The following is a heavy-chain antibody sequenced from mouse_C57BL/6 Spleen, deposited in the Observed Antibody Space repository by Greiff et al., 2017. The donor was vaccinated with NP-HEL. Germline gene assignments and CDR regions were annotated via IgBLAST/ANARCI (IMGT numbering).Heavy chain of an antibody. Sequence: DVKLVESEGGLVQPGSSMKLSCTASGFTFSDYYMAWVRQVPEKGLEWVANINYDGSSTYYLDSLKSRFIISRDNAKNILYLQMSSLKSEDTATYYCARVPYDYDYYFDYWGQGTTLTVSS. J-gene: IGHJ2*01. V-gene: IGHV5-16*01. CDR1: GFTFSDYY. D-gene: IGHD2-4*01. CDR2: INYDGSST. CDR3: ARVPYDYDYYFDY.